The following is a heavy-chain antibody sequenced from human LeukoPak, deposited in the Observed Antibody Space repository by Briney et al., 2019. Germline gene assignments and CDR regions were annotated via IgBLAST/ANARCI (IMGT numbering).Heavy chain of an antibody. V-gene: IGHV4-59*12. D-gene: IGHD3-22*01. J-gene: IGHJ3*02. CDR1: GGSISSYY. Sequence: SETLSLTCTVPGGSISSYYWSWIRQPPGKGLEWIGYIYYSGSTNYNPSLKRRVTISVDTSKNQFSLQLNSVTPEDTAVYYCARGGRLRYYYDSSGYPSPLDAFDIWGQGTMVTVSS. CDR3: ARGGRLRYYYDSSGYPSPLDAFDI. CDR2: IYYSGST.